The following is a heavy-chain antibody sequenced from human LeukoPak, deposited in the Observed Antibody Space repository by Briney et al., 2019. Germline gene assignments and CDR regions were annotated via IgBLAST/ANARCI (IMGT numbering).Heavy chain of an antibody. CDR1: GGSISSYY. CDR3: ARDTSGYYGRYEH. D-gene: IGHD3-3*01. CDR2: ISYTGTT. V-gene: IGHV4-59*01. J-gene: IGHJ4*02. Sequence: PSETLSLTCTVSGGSISSYYWSWLRHPPGKALEWIGYISYTGTTNYNPSLQSRVTISVDTSKNQLSLKLTSMTAADTAVYYCARDTSGYYGRYEHWGQGTLVTVSS.